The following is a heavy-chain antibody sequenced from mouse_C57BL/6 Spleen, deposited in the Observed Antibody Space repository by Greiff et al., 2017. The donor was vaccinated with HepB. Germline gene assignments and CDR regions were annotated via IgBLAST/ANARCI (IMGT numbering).Heavy chain of an antibody. CDR1: GYAFSSYW. CDR2: IYPGDGDT. D-gene: IGHD1-1*01. CDR3: ARSAAYVDRYFDV. Sequence: VQLQQSGAELVKPGASVKISCKASGYAFSSYWMNWVKQRPGKGLEWIGQIYPGDGDTNYNGKFKGKATLTADKSSSTAYMQLSSLTSEDSAVYFCARSAAYVDRYFDVWGTGTTVTVSS. V-gene: IGHV1-80*01. J-gene: IGHJ1*03.